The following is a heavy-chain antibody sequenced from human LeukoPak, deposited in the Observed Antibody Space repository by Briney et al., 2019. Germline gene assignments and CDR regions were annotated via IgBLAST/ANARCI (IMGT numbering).Heavy chain of an antibody. CDR2: IYYSGST. CDR1: GGSISSSSYY. Sequence: SETLSLTCTVSGGSISSSSYYWGWIRQPPGKGLEWIGSIYYSGSTYYNPSLKSRVTISVDTSKNQFSLKLSSVTAADTAVYCCVRHLLPWELLPPFDYWGQGTLVTVSS. CDR3: VRHLLPWELLPPFDY. D-gene: IGHD1-26*01. J-gene: IGHJ4*02. V-gene: IGHV4-39*01.